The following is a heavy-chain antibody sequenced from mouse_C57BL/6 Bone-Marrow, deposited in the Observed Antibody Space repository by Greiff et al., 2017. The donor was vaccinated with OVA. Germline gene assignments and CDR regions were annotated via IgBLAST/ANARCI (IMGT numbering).Heavy chain of an antibody. CDR1: GFTFSSYA. Sequence: EVMLVESGGGLVKPGGSLKLSCAASGFTFSSYAMSWVRQTPEKRLEWVATISDGGSYTYYPDNVKGRFTISRENAKNNLYLQMRQLKSEDTAMYYCAIVGFRGRGYSMDYWGQGTSVTVSS. J-gene: IGHJ4*01. CDR2: ISDGGSYT. V-gene: IGHV5-4*03. CDR3: AIVGFRGRGYSMDY. D-gene: IGHD1-1*01.